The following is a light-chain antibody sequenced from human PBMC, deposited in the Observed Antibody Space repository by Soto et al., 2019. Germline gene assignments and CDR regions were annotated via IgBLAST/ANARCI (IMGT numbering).Light chain of an antibody. V-gene: IGKV3-20*01. Sequence: EIVLTQSPGTLSLSPGERATLSCRASQSVSSSYLAWYQQKPGQAPRLLIYGASSRATGIPDRFSGSGSGTDFTLTIRRLEPEDFAVYYCQQYVSSPFTFAPGTKVIS. J-gene: IGKJ3*01. CDR1: QSVSSSY. CDR2: GAS. CDR3: QQYVSSPFT.